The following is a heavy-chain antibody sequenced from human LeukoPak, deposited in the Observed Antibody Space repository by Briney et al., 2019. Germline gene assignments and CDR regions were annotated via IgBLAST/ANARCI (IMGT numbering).Heavy chain of an antibody. Sequence: SETLSLTCTVSGGSISSYYWSWIRQPPGKGLEWIGYIYTSGSTNYNPSLKSRVTISVDTSKNQFSLKLSSVTAADTAVYYCARSGLGNLRSRNFDYWGRGTLVTVSS. CDR2: IYTSGST. CDR3: ARSGLGNLRSRNFDY. V-gene: IGHV4-4*09. D-gene: IGHD1-7*01. CDR1: GGSISSYY. J-gene: IGHJ4*02.